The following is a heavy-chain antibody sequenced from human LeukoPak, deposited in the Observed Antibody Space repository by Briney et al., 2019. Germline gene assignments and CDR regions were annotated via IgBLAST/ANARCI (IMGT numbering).Heavy chain of an antibody. J-gene: IGHJ4*02. D-gene: IGHD2-2*01. Sequence: SVKVSCKASGGTFSSYAISWVRQAPGQGLEWMGGIIPIFGTANYAQKVQGRVTITADESTSTAYMELSSLRSEDTAVYYCASDCSSTSCQSPFDYWGQGTLVTVSS. CDR1: GGTFSSYA. V-gene: IGHV1-69*13. CDR3: ASDCSSTSCQSPFDY. CDR2: IIPIFGTA.